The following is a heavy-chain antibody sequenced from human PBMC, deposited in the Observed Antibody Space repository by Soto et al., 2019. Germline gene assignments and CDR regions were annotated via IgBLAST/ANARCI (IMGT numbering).Heavy chain of an antibody. CDR1: GDSFISYW. V-gene: IGHV5-51*01. CDR2: IYPGGSDT. Sequence: PGESLKISCQGFGDSFISYWIGWVRQKPGGGLEWMGLIYPGGSDTRYSPSFRGQVTMSVDKSISAAYLQWSSLKASDTALYYCARGLVVAGNTHAFDVWGQGTMVTVSS. J-gene: IGHJ3*01. D-gene: IGHD6-19*01. CDR3: ARGLVVAGNTHAFDV.